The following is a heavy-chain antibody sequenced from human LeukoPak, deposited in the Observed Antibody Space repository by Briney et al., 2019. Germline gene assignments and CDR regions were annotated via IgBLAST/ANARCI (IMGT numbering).Heavy chain of an antibody. CDR3: ARRKNSYCSSTSCLIWYYYYGMDV. CDR2: IYHSGST. V-gene: IGHV4-30-2*01. D-gene: IGHD2-2*01. J-gene: IGHJ6*02. Sequence: PSETLSLTCAVSGGSISSGGYSWSWIRQPPGKGLEWIGYIYHSGSTYYNPSLKSRVTISVDRSKNQFSLKLGSVTAADTAVYYCARRKNSYCSSTSCLIWYYYYGMDVWGQGTTVTVSS. CDR1: GGSISSGGYS.